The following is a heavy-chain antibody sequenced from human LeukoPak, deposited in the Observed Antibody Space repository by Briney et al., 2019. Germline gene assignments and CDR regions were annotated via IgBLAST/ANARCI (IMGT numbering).Heavy chain of an antibody. Sequence: GESLKISCKGSGYRFTSYWIGWVRQMPGKGLEWMGIIYPGDSDTRYSPSFQGQVTISADKSISTAYLQWSSLKASDTAMYYCARTSGSSYYYYYYGMDVWGQGTTVTVSS. J-gene: IGHJ6*02. CDR2: IYPGDSDT. CDR1: GYRFTSYW. V-gene: IGHV5-51*01. CDR3: ARTSGSSYYYYYYGMDV. D-gene: IGHD3-10*01.